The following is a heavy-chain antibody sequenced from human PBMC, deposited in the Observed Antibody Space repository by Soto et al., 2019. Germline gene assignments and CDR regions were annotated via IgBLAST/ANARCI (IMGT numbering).Heavy chain of an antibody. J-gene: IGHJ4*02. V-gene: IGHV3-48*01. Sequence: PGGSLRLSCAASGFTFSSYGMHWVRQAPGKGLEWVSYIDFRGSTISYADSVKGRFTISGDSAKNSLYLQMNSLRAEDTAVYYCARDLDYGFDYWGQGTLVTVSS. CDR1: GFTFSSYG. D-gene: IGHD4-17*01. CDR2: IDFRGSTI. CDR3: ARDLDYGFDY.